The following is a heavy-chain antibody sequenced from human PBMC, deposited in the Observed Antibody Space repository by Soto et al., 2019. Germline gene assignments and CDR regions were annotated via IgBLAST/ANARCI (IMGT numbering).Heavy chain of an antibody. D-gene: IGHD3-10*01. CDR3: ARAMVRGHYSDYYYGMDV. J-gene: IGHJ6*02. CDR1: GGSISSGGYS. Sequence: SETLSLTCAVSGGSISSGGYSWSWIRQPPGKGLEWIGYIHHSGSTYYNPSLKSRVTISVDRSKNQFSLKLSSVTAADTAVYYCARAMVRGHYSDYYYGMDVWGQGTTVTVSS. V-gene: IGHV4-30-2*01. CDR2: IHHSGST.